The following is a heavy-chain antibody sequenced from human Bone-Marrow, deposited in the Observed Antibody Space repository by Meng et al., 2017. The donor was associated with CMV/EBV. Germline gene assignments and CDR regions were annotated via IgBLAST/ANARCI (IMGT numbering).Heavy chain of an antibody. Sequence: GEYLKISCAASGFTVSSNYMSWVRQAPGKGLEWVSVIYSGGSTYYADSVKGRFTISRDNSKNTLYLQMNSLRAEDTAVYYCASPMYSSSWYAYYYYGMDVWGQGTTVTVSS. CDR2: IYSGGST. CDR1: GFTVSSNY. J-gene: IGHJ6*02. CDR3: ASPMYSSSWYAYYYYGMDV. V-gene: IGHV3-53*01. D-gene: IGHD6-13*01.